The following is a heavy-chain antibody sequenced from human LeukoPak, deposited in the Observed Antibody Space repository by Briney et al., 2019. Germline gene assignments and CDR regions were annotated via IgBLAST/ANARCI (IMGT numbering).Heavy chain of an antibody. D-gene: IGHD5-24*01. CDR1: GYTFTGYY. CDR3: AAGQPPGGYKPKLPTSGGSSAVVFVAYFDY. V-gene: IGHV1-2*04. Sequence: ASVKVSCKASGYTFTGYYMHWVRQAPGQGLEWMGWINPNSGGTNYAQKFQGWVTMTRDTSISTAYMELSRLRSEDTAVYYCAAGQPPGGYKPKLPTSGGSSAVVFVAYFDYWGQGTLVTVSS. J-gene: IGHJ4*02. CDR2: INPNSGGT.